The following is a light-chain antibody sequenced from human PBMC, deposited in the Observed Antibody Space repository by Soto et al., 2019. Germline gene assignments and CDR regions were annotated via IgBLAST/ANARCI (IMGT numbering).Light chain of an antibody. V-gene: IGKV3-15*01. CDR1: QSVSSN. J-gene: IGKJ5*01. Sequence: EKVMTQSPATLSVSPWERATLSCRASQSVSSNLAWYQQKPGQAPRLLIYGASSRATGIPVRFSGSGSGTEFTLTISSLQSEDFAVYYCQQYGSSPITFGQGTRLEIK. CDR2: GAS. CDR3: QQYGSSPIT.